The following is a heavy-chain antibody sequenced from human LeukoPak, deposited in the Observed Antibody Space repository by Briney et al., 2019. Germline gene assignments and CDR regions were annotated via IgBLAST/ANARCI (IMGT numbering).Heavy chain of an antibody. D-gene: IGHD3-22*01. V-gene: IGHV3-33*08. CDR3: ASGYDSSGSLDY. CDR2: IWYDGSNK. Sequence: GGSLRLSCAASGFDFSSYGMHWVRQAPGKGLEWVAVIWYDGSNKYYADSVKGRFTISRDNSKNTLYLQMNSLRAEDTAVYYCASGYDSSGSLDYWGQGTLVTVSS. CDR1: GFDFSSYG. J-gene: IGHJ4*02.